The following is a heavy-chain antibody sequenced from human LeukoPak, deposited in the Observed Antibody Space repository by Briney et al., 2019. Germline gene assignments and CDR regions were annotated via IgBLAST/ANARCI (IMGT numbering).Heavy chain of an antibody. J-gene: IGHJ5*02. V-gene: IGHV3-74*01. CDR1: GFTFNSYW. Sequence: GGSLRLSCAASGFTFNSYWMHWVRQAPGKGLVWVSRINSDGSSTSYADSVKGRFTISRDNAKNTLYLQMNSLRAEDTAVYYCARDRRIGNWFDPWGQGTLVTVSS. CDR2: INSDGSST. D-gene: IGHD3-10*01. CDR3: ARDRRIGNWFDP.